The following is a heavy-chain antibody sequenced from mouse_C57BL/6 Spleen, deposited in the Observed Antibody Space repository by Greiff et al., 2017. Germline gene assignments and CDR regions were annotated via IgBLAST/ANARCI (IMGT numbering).Heavy chain of an antibody. CDR1: GYAFSSSW. V-gene: IGHV1-82*01. Sequence: QVQLQQSGPELVKPGASVKISCKASGYAFSSSWMNWVKQRPGKGLEWIGRIYPGDGDTNYNGKFKGKATLTADKASSTAYMQLSSLTSEDSAVYFCAPRITTVVATCDYCGQGTTLTVSS. D-gene: IGHD1-1*01. CDR3: APRITTVVATCDY. CDR2: IYPGDGDT. J-gene: IGHJ2*01.